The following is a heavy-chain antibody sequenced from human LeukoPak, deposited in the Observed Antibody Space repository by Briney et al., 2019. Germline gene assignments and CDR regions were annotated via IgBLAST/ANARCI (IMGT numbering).Heavy chain of an antibody. V-gene: IGHV4-38-2*02. Sequence: PSETLSLTCTVSGYSISSGYYWGWIRQPPGKVLEWIGSIYHSGSTYYNPSLKSRVTISVDTSKNQFSLKLSSVTAADTAVYYCARVRTIFGVVIISPRVDYWGQGTLVTVSS. CDR3: ARVRTIFGVVIISPRVDY. CDR2: IYHSGST. J-gene: IGHJ4*02. D-gene: IGHD3-3*01. CDR1: GYSISSGYY.